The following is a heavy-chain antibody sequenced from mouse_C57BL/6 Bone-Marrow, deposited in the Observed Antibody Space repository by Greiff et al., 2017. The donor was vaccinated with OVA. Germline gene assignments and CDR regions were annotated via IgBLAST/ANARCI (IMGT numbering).Heavy chain of an antibody. CDR3: ARGGGGFITTVVAPMDY. V-gene: IGHV1-82*01. J-gene: IGHJ4*01. CDR2: IYPGDGDT. Sequence: VKLVESGPELVKPGASVKISCKASGYAFSSSWMNWVKRRPGKGLEWIGRIYPGDGDTNYNGKFKGKATLTADKSSSTAYMQLSSLTSEDSAVYFCARGGGGFITTVVAPMDYWGQGTSVTVSS. CDR1: GYAFSSSW. D-gene: IGHD1-1*01.